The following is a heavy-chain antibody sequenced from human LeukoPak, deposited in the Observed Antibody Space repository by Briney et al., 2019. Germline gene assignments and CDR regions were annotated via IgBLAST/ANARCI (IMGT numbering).Heavy chain of an antibody. Sequence: GGFLRVSCAASGFTFSSYAMSWVRQAPGKGLEWVSAISGSGGSTYYADSVKGRFTISRDNSKNTLYLQMNSLRAEDTAVYYCAKDPRLTDYDFWSGPDDYYGMDVWGQGTTVTVSS. CDR3: AKDPRLTDYDFWSGPDDYYGMDV. V-gene: IGHV3-23*01. CDR1: GFTFSSYA. D-gene: IGHD3-3*01. J-gene: IGHJ6*02. CDR2: ISGSGGST.